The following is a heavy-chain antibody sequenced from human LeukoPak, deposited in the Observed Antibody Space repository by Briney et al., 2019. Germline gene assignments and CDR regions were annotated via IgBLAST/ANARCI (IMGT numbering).Heavy chain of an antibody. CDR1: GFTFITYA. CDR2: ISGTGGST. Sequence: GGSLRLSCAASGFTFITYAMSWVRQAPGKGLEWVSGISGTGGSTYYADSVRGRFTISRDNSKSTLYLQMYSLRAEDTAVYYCAKGSTSSGSLVDYWGQGTLVTVSS. CDR3: AKGSTSSGSLVDY. V-gene: IGHV3-23*01. D-gene: IGHD1-26*01. J-gene: IGHJ4*02.